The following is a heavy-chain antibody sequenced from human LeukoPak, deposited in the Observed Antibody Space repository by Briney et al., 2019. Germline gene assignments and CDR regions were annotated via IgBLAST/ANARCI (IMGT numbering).Heavy chain of an antibody. Sequence: PSETLSLTCTVSGGSISSGDYYWSWIRQPPEKGLEWIGYIYYSGSTYYNPSLKSRLTISGDTSKNQFSLRLSSVTAADTAVYYCARGTWSSSIDYWGQGTLVTVSS. J-gene: IGHJ4*02. CDR2: IYYSGST. CDR1: GGSISSGDYY. D-gene: IGHD6-6*01. CDR3: ARGTWSSSIDY. V-gene: IGHV4-30-4*01.